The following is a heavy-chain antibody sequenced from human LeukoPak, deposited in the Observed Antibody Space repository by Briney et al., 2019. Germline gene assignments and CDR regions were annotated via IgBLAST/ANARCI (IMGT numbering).Heavy chain of an antibody. J-gene: IGHJ1*01. CDR2: IYHSGST. CDR3: ARAGGYCSSTSCYSFPNKYFQH. CDR1: GGSISSGGYS. V-gene: IGHV4-30-2*01. D-gene: IGHD2-2*01. Sequence: PSETLSLTCAVSGGSISSGGYSWSWIRQPPGKGLEWIGYIYHSGSTYYNPSLKSRVTISVDTSKNQFSLKLSSVTAADTAVYYCARAGGYCSSTSCYSFPNKYFQHWGQGTLVTVSS.